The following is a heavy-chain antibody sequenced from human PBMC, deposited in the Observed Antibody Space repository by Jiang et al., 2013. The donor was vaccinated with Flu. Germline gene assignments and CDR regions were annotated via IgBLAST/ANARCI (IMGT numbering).Heavy chain of an antibody. CDR1: GYTLTELS. D-gene: IGHD2-15*01. CDR3: ATPPWWCMGGGGSCYSGLDI. CDR2: FDPEDGET. V-gene: IGHV1-24*01. J-gene: IGHJ3*02. Sequence: SVKVSCKVSGYTLTELSMHWVRQAPGKGLEWMGGFDPEDGETIYAQKFQGRVTMTEDTSTDTAYMELSSLRSEDTAVYYCATPPWWCMGGGGSCYSGLDIWGQGTMVTVSS.